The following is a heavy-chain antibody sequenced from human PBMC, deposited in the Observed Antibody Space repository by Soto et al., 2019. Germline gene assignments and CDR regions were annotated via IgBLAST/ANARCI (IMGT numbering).Heavy chain of an antibody. CDR1: GFTFTSSA. CDR2: IVVGSGNT. V-gene: IGHV1-58*01. J-gene: IGHJ5*02. Sequence: VASVKVSCKASGFTFTSSAVQWVRQARGQRLEWIGWIVVGSGNTNYAQKFQERVTITRDMSTSTAYMELSSLRSEDTAVYYCAAWYSSSWPRFDPWGQGTLVTVSS. CDR3: AAWYSSSWPRFDP. D-gene: IGHD6-13*01.